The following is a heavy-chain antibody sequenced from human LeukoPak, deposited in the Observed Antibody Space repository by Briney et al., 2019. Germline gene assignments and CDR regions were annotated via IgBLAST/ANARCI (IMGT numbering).Heavy chain of an antibody. CDR3: AHRRDYDILTGYFDY. J-gene: IGHJ4*02. D-gene: IGHD3-9*01. CDR2: IYWNDDR. Sequence: SGPTLVNPTQTLSLTCTFSGFSLSPSGVGVGWIRQPPGKALEWLDLIYWNDDRLYIPSLKSRLSITKDTSKNQVVLTMTNMDPVDTVTYYCAHRRDYDILTGYFDYWGQGTLVTVSS. CDR1: GFSLSPSGVG. V-gene: IGHV2-5*01.